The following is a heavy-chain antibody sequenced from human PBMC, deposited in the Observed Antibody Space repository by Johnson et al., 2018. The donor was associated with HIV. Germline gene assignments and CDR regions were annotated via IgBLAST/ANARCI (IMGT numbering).Heavy chain of an antibody. V-gene: IGHV3-30-3*01. D-gene: IGHD6-6*01. J-gene: IGHJ3*02. Sequence: QVQLVESGGGLIQPGGSLILSCAASGFTFSSYSMHWVRQAPGKGLEWVAVISYDGSNKYYADSEKGRFTISRDNSKNTLYLQMSSLRVEDTAVYCCARVRIIYSSSSHAFDIWGQGTMVTVSS. CDR1: GFTFSSYS. CDR2: ISYDGSNK. CDR3: ARVRIIYSSSSHAFDI.